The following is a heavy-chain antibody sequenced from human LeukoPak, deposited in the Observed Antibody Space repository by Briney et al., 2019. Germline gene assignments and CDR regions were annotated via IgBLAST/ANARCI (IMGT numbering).Heavy chain of an antibody. CDR1: GYSFTSYW. CDR3: ARRWADADVGIGERGFDP. Sequence: RGESLKISCKGSGYSFTSYWIGWVRQMPGKGLEWMGIIYPGDSDTRYSPSFQGQVTISADKSISTAYLQWSSLKASDTAMYYCARRWADADVGIGERGFDPWGQGTLVTVSS. J-gene: IGHJ5*02. D-gene: IGHD2-15*01. CDR2: IYPGDSDT. V-gene: IGHV5-51*01.